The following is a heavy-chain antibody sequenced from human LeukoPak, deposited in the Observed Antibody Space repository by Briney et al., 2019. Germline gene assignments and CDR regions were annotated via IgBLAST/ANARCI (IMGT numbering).Heavy chain of an antibody. CDR1: GYVFIDYH. CDR2: INPSGGST. J-gene: IGHJ4*02. CDR3: AREIGPRQLHLWGSAFDY. D-gene: IGHD5-18*01. Sequence: GASVKVSCKASGYVFIDYHLHWVRQAPGQGLEWMGIINPSGGSTSYAQKFQGRVTMTRDTSTTTVYMELSSLRSEDTAMYYCAREIGPRQLHLWGSAFDYWGQGTLVTVSS. V-gene: IGHV1-46*01.